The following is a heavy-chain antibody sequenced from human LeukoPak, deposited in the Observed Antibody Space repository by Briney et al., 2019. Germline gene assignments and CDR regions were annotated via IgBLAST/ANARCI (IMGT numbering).Heavy chain of an antibody. D-gene: IGHD2-8*01. CDR2: IYYSGST. Sequence: SETLSLTCTVSGGSISSSSYYWGWIRQPPGKGLEWIGSIYYSGSTYYNPSLKSRVTISVDTSKNQFSLKLSSVTAADTAVYYCARVPRYYDAFDIWGQGTMVTVSS. V-gene: IGHV4-39*01. J-gene: IGHJ3*02. CDR1: GGSISSSSYY. CDR3: ARVPRYYDAFDI.